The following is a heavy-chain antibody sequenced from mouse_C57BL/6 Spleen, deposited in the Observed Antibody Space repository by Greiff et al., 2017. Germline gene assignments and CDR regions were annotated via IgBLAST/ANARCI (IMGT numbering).Heavy chain of an antibody. D-gene: IGHD4-1*01. CDR3: ARGGNDWGFAG. V-gene: IGHV5-4*03. Sequence: EVMLVESGGGLVKPGGSLKLSCAASGFTFSSYAMSWVRQTPEKRLEWVATISDGGSYTYYPDKVKGRFTISRDKAKNTLYLQMSHLTSEDTAMYYCARGGNDWGFAGWGQGTLVTVST. J-gene: IGHJ3*01. CDR1: GFTFSSYA. CDR2: ISDGGSYT.